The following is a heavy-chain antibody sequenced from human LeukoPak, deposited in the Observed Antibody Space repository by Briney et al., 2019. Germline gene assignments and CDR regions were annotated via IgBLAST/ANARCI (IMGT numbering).Heavy chain of an antibody. CDR3: AKGGITMIVVVFAY. CDR1: GFTFSSYW. Sequence: GGSLRLSCAASGFTFSSYWMHWVRQAPGKGLVWVSRINSDGSSTSYADSVKGRFTISRDNSKNTLYLQMNSLRAEDTAVYYCAKGGITMIVVVFAYWGQGTLVTVSS. D-gene: IGHD3-22*01. V-gene: IGHV3-74*01. CDR2: INSDGSST. J-gene: IGHJ4*02.